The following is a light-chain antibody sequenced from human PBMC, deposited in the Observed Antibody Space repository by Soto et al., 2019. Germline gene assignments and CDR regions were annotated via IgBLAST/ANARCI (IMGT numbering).Light chain of an antibody. CDR3: QSISS. J-gene: IGKJ3*01. CDR1: QSISIY. Sequence: DIQMTQSPSSLSASVGDRVTITCRASQSISIYLNWYQLKPGKAPNLLMYGASNLETGVPSRFSGSGSGTNFTFTISSLQPEDIATYFCQSISSFGPGTKVDIK. CDR2: GAS. V-gene: IGKV1-33*01.